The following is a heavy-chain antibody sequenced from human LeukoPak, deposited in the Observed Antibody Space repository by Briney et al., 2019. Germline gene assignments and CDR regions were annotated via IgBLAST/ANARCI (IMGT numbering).Heavy chain of an antibody. Sequence: ASVKVSCKASGYTFTGYYMHWVRQAPGQGLEWMGWINPNSGGTNYAQKFQGRVTMTRDTSISTVYMELSSLRSEDTAVYYCARVGGVATSGYYYGMDVWGQGTTVTVSS. V-gene: IGHV1-2*02. CDR3: ARVGGVATSGYYYGMDV. CDR1: GYTFTGYY. CDR2: INPNSGGT. J-gene: IGHJ6*02. D-gene: IGHD5-12*01.